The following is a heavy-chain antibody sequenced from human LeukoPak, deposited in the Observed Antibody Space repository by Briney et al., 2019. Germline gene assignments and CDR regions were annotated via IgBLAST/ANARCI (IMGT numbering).Heavy chain of an antibody. D-gene: IGHD4-17*01. V-gene: IGHV3-48*04. J-gene: IGHJ4*02. CDR2: ISSSSSTI. CDR1: GFTFSSYS. Sequence: GGSLRLSYAASGFTFSSYSMNWVRQAPGKGLEWVSYISSSSSTIYYADSVKGRFTISRDNAKNSLYLQMNSLRAEDTAVYYCTSYGDYDLDYWGQGPLVTVSS. CDR3: TSYGDYDLDY.